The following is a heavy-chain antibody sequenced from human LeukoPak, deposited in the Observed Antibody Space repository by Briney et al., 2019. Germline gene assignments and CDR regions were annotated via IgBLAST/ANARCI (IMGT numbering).Heavy chain of an antibody. J-gene: IGHJ4*02. V-gene: IGHV1-46*01. Sequence: ASVKVSCKASGYTFTNYFMHWVRQAPGQGLEWMGTINPSGGSTRYAQKFQGRVTMTRDTSTNTVYMQLSSLKSEDTAVYYCTTERRKAAAGTTYWGQGTLVTVSS. CDR3: TTERRKAAAGTTY. D-gene: IGHD6-13*01. CDR1: GYTFTNYF. CDR2: INPSGGST.